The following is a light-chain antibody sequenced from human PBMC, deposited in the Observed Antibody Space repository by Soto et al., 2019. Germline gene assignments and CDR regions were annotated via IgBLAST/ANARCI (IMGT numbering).Light chain of an antibody. CDR3: QQRSNWPKPT. Sequence: EILLTPSPATLSLSPGERATLSGRASQSVSSYLAWYQQKPGQAPRLLIYDASNRATGIPARFSGSGSGTDFTLTISSLEPEDFAVYYCQQRSNWPKPTFGGGTKVDIK. CDR1: QSVSSY. J-gene: IGKJ4*01. CDR2: DAS. V-gene: IGKV3-11*01.